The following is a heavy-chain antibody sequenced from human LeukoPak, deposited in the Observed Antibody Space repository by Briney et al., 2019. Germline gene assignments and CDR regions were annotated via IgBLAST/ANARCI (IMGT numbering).Heavy chain of an antibody. Sequence: SSVKVSCKASGGTFISYAISWVRQAPGQGLEWMGGIIPIFGTASYAQKFQGRVTITTDESTSTAYMELSSLRSEDTAVYYCVRDQSTYGSLWGQGTLVTVSS. CDR1: GGTFISYA. V-gene: IGHV1-69*05. J-gene: IGHJ4*02. D-gene: IGHD3-10*01. CDR3: VRDQSTYGSL. CDR2: IIPIFGTA.